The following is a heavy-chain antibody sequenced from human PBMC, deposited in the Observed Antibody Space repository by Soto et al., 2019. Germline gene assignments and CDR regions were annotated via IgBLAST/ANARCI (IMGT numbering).Heavy chain of an antibody. CDR2: INHSGST. CDR3: ARGRRSLRSSGWRRDWFDP. Sequence: SETLPLTCAVYGGSFSGYYWSWIRQPPGKGLEWIGEINHSGSTNYNPSLKSRVTISVDTSKNQFSLKLSSVTAADTAVYCCARGRRSLRSSGWRRDWFDPWGQGTLVTVSS. CDR1: GGSFSGYY. D-gene: IGHD6-19*01. V-gene: IGHV4-34*01. J-gene: IGHJ5*02.